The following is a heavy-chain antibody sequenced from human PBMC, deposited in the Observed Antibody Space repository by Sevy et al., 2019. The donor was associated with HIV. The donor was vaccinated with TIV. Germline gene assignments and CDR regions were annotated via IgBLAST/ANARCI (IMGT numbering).Heavy chain of an antibody. CDR2: IIAVFGTT. D-gene: IGHD3-10*01. V-gene: IGHV1-69*13. CDR3: ARDKYYYISGSFDY. CDR1: GGIFRSNA. Sequence: ASVKVSCKTSGGIFRSNAISWVRQAPGQGLEWMGGIIAVFGTTNYAQKFQGRVTVTADESRGTAYMELSSLRSEDTAVYYCARDKYYYISGSFDYSGQGTPATVSS. J-gene: IGHJ4*02.